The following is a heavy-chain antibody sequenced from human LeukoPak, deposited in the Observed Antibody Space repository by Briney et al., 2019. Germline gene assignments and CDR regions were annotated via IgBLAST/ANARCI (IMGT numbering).Heavy chain of an antibody. CDR3: AGRRFGELFSS. V-gene: IGHV4-34*01. J-gene: IGHJ5*02. CDR2: INHSGST. D-gene: IGHD3-10*01. Sequence: SETLSLTCAVHGGSFSGYYWSWIRQPPGKGLEWIGEINHSGSTNYNPSLKSRITISVDTSKNQFSLKLTSVTAADTAVYYCAGRRFGELFSSWGQGTLVTVSS. CDR1: GGSFSGYY.